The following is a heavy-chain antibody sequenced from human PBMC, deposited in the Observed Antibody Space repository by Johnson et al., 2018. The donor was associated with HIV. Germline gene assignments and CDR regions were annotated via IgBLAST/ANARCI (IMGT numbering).Heavy chain of an antibody. CDR2: ISSNGGST. J-gene: IGHJ3*02. Sequence: MQLVESGGGLVQPGGSLRLSCAASGFTFSSYAMHWVRQAPGKGLEYVSAISSNGGSTYYANSVKGRFTISRDNSKNTLYLQMNSLRAEDTAVYYCARVDTAMTYDAFDIWGQGTMVTVSS. D-gene: IGHD5-18*01. CDR1: GFTFSSYA. V-gene: IGHV3-64*01. CDR3: ARVDTAMTYDAFDI.